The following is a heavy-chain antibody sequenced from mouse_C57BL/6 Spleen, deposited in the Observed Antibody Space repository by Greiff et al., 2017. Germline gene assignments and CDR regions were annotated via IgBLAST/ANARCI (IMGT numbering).Heavy chain of an antibody. D-gene: IGHD1-1*01. J-gene: IGHJ1*03. CDR3: ARNHYYGSYWYFDV. Sequence: QVTLKVCGPGILQPSQTLSLTCSFSGFSLSTFGMGVGWIRQPSGKGLEWLAHIWWDDDKYYNPALKSRLTISKDTSKNQVFLKIANVDTADTATYYCARNHYYGSYWYFDVWGTGTTVTVSS. V-gene: IGHV8-8*01. CDR2: IWWDDDK. CDR1: GFSLSTFGMG.